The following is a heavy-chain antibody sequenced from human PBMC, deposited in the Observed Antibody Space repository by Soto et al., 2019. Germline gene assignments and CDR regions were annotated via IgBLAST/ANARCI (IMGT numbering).Heavy chain of an antibody. Sequence: EVQLLQSGGGLVQPGGSLTLSCGVSGFPFAPSTMSWVRQAPGKGLEWVSTISVSVGSTYSADSVQGRFTVSSDISDNTLFLRMTSLTADDTAVYFRAKRDVPHPTSNAYFYDHWGRGVLVTVSS. CDR1: GFPFAPST. V-gene: IGHV3-23*01. J-gene: IGHJ4*02. CDR3: AKRDVPHPTSNAYFYDH. D-gene: IGHD2-21*02. CDR2: ISVSVGST.